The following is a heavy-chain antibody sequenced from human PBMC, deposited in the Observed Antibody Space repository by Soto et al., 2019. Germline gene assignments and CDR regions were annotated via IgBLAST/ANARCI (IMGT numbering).Heavy chain of an antibody. Sequence: ARRSARQEKEQRLEGMGWINAGNGNTKYSQKFQGRVTITRDTSASTAYMELSSLRSEDTAVYYCARGGPNYDFWSGYYGLVSLLDYWGQGTLVTVSS. CDR1: A. CDR2: INAGNGNT. D-gene: IGHD3-3*01. CDR3: ARGGPNYDFWSGYYGLVSLLDY. J-gene: IGHJ4*02. V-gene: IGHV1-3*01.